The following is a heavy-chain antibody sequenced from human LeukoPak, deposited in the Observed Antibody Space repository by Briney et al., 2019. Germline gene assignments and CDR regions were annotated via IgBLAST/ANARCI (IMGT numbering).Heavy chain of an antibody. J-gene: IGHJ3*02. V-gene: IGHV1-69*06. CDR1: GGTFSSYA. Sequence: EASVKVSCKASGGTFSSYAISWVRQAPGQGLEWMGGIIPIFGTANYAQKFQGRVTITADKSTSTAYMELSSLRSEDTAVYYCASIDVIPDAFDIWGQGTMVTVSS. CDR3: ASIDVIPDAFDI. D-gene: IGHD2/OR15-2a*01. CDR2: IIPIFGTA.